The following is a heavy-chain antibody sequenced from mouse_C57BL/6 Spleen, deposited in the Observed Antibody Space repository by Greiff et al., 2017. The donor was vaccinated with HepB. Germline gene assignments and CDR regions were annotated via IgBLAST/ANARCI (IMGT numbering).Heavy chain of an antibody. V-gene: IGHV14-1*01. J-gene: IGHJ4*01. Sequence: EVQLQQSGAELVRPGASVKLSCTASGFNIKDYYMHWVKQRPEQGLEWIGRIDPEDGDTEYAPKFQGKATMTAATSSNTAYLQLSSLTSEDPAVYYWTRAFYAMDYWGQGTSVTVSS. CDR3: TRAFYAMDY. CDR1: GFNIKDYY. CDR2: IDPEDGDT.